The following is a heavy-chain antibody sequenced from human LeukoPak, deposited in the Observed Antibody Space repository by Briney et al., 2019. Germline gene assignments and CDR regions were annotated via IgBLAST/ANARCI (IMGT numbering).Heavy chain of an antibody. CDR3: ARGFRGDNFDY. Sequence: SETLSLTCAVYGGSFSGYYWGWIRQPPGKGLEWIGTMYHSGSTNYNPSLKSRVTISVDTSKNQFSLKLSSVTAADTAVYFCARGFRGDNFDYWGQGTLVTVSS. V-gene: IGHV4-34*01. CDR1: GGSFSGYY. J-gene: IGHJ4*02. CDR2: MYHSGST. D-gene: IGHD7-27*01.